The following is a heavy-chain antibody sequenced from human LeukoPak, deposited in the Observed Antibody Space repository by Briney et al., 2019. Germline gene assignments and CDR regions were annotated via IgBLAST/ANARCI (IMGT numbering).Heavy chain of an antibody. D-gene: IGHD6-13*01. J-gene: IGHJ4*02. V-gene: IGHV1-8*01. CDR2: MNPNSGNT. CDR1: GYTFTSYD. Sequence: GASVKVSCKASGYTFTSYDINWVRQATGQGLEWMGWMNPNSGNTGYAQKFQGRVTMTRNTSISTAYMELSSLRSEDTAGYYCARGFRIAAAGTSDFDYWGQGTLVTVSS. CDR3: ARGFRIAAAGTSDFDY.